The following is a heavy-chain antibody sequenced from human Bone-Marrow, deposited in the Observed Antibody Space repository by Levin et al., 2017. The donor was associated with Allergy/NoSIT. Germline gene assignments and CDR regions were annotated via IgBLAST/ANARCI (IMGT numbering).Heavy chain of an antibody. D-gene: IGHD1-26*01. CDR3: ARERSGGSLFDI. Sequence: SVKVSCKTSRYTFTANYLHWVRQAPGQGLEWMGGILPIFGTVKNAQKFQGRVTITADKSTGTAYMELTSLTYEDTAVYYCARERSGGSLFDIWGQGTMVTVSS. CDR2: ILPIFGTV. CDR1: RYTFTANY. V-gene: IGHV1-69*06. J-gene: IGHJ3*02.